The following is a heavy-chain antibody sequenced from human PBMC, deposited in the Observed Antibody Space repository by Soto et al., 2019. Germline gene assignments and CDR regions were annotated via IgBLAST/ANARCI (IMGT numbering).Heavy chain of an antibody. Sequence: EVQLVESGGGLVQPGGSLKLSCAASGFTFSGSAMHWVRQASGKGLEWVGRIRSKANSYATAYAASVKGRFTISRDDSKNTAYLQMNSLKTEDTAVYYCTRLVCSSTSCYTSNWFDPWGQGTLVTVSS. J-gene: IGHJ5*02. CDR3: TRLVCSSTSCYTSNWFDP. V-gene: IGHV3-73*01. D-gene: IGHD2-2*02. CDR1: GFTFSGSA. CDR2: IRSKANSYAT.